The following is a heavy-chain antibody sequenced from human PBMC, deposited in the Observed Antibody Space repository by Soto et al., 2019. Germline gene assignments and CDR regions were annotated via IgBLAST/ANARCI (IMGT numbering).Heavy chain of an antibody. CDR3: AKMGYDSSGYYLDY. CDR1: GFTFSSYG. D-gene: IGHD3-22*01. CDR2: ISYDGSNK. J-gene: IGHJ4*02. V-gene: IGHV3-30*18. Sequence: QVQLVESGGGVVQPGRSLRLSCAASGFTFSSYGMHWVRQAPGKGLEWVAVISYDGSNKYYADSVKGRFTISRDNSKNTLYLQMNSLRAEDTAVYYCAKMGYDSSGYYLDYWGQGTLVTVSS.